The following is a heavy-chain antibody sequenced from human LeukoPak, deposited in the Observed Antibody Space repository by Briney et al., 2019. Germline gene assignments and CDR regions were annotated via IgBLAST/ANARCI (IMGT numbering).Heavy chain of an antibody. Sequence: PSETLSLTCTVSGGSISSYHWNWIRQPPGKGLDWIGNIYYSGSPNYNPSLKSQVTISLDTSKNQFSLKLNSVTAADTAVYYCARHRPRIAVTGSYLVYWGQGSLVTVSS. J-gene: IGHJ4*02. CDR1: GGSISSYH. CDR2: IYYSGSP. CDR3: ARHRPRIAVTGSYLVY. D-gene: IGHD6-19*01. V-gene: IGHV4-59*08.